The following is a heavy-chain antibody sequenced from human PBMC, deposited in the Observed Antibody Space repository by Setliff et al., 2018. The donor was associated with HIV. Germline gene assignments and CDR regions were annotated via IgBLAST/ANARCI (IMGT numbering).Heavy chain of an antibody. V-gene: IGHV4-61*02. CDR3: ARDRRDDYYLTAYFDS. J-gene: IGHJ4*02. D-gene: IGHD1-26*01. CDR2: LHLSGDT. Sequence: PSETLSLTCTVSGDSINSGTYYWSWIRQPAGKGLEWIGRLHLSGDTNYNPSLKSRVTMSIDTSKNQFSLELTSVTATDTAVYYCARDRRDDYYLTAYFDSLGQGTVVTVSS. CDR1: GDSINSGTYY.